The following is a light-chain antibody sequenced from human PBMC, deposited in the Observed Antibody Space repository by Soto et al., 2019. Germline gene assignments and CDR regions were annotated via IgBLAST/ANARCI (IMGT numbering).Light chain of an antibody. Sequence: QSALTQPASVSGSPGQSITISCTGTSSDVGSYNFVSWYQHNPGKVPKLIIFDVNNRPSGISNRFSGSKSDNTASLTISGLQAEDEADYYCTSYTNSGTYILGTGTKLTVL. J-gene: IGLJ1*01. CDR3: TSYTNSGTYI. V-gene: IGLV2-14*03. CDR1: SSDVGSYNF. CDR2: DVN.